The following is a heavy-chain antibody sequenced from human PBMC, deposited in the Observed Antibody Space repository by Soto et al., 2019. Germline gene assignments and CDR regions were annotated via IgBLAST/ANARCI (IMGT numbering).Heavy chain of an antibody. Sequence: GASVKVSCKASGNTFSNYYIHWVRQAPGQGLEWMGTINPSGGHTTYAQKFLGRVTMTRDTSTSTLYTEVTRLRSEDTAVYYCARGGHVVVVTAAFDYWGQGTLVTSPQ. CDR2: INPSGGHT. D-gene: IGHD2-21*02. CDR1: GNTFSNYY. J-gene: IGHJ4*02. V-gene: IGHV1-46*03. CDR3: ARGGHVVVVTAAFDY.